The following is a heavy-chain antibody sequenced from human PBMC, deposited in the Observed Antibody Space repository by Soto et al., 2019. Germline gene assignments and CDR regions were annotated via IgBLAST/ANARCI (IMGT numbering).Heavy chain of an antibody. J-gene: IGHJ4*02. Sequence: PSETLSLTCTVCGGSVSSGSYYWSWIRQPPGKGLEWIGYIYYSGSTNYNPSLKSRVTISVDTSKNQFSLKLSSVTAADTAVYYCARGRGYSYGYSFPPFDYWGQGTLVTVSS. CDR2: IYYSGST. CDR3: ARGRGYSYGYSFPPFDY. V-gene: IGHV4-61*01. D-gene: IGHD5-18*01. CDR1: GGSVSSGSYY.